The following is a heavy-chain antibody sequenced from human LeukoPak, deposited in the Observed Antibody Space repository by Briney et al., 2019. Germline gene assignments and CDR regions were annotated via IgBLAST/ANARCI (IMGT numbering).Heavy chain of an antibody. V-gene: IGHV1-69*13. CDR2: IIPIFGTA. CDR3: AWHRSSGWYSPAFDY. J-gene: IGHJ4*02. Sequence: SVKVSCKASGGTFSSYAISWVRQAPGRGLEWMGGIIPIFGTANYAQKFQGRVTITADGSTSTAYMELSSLRSEDTAVYYCAWHRSSGWYSPAFDYWGQGTLVTVSS. D-gene: IGHD6-19*01. CDR1: GGTFSSYA.